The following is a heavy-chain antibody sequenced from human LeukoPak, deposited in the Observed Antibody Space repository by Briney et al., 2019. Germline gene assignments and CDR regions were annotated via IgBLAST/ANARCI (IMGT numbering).Heavy chain of an antibody. CDR3: ARVWGIAAVGGEIEY. J-gene: IGHJ4*02. D-gene: IGHD6-13*01. V-gene: IGHV3-48*02. CDR2: ISSSSSTI. Sequence: TGGSLRLSCAASGFTFSSYSMNWVRQAPGKGLEWVSYISSSSSTIYYADSVKGRFTISRDNAKNSLYLQMNSLRDEDTAVYYCARVWGIAAVGGEIEYWGQGTLVTVSS. CDR1: GFTFSSYS.